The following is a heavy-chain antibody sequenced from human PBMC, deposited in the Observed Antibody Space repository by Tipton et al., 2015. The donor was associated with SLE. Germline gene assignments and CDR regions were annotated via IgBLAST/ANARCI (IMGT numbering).Heavy chain of an antibody. J-gene: IGHJ4*02. CDR2: IYYSGST. Sequence: LRLSCTVSGGSISSCYWSWIRQPPGKGLEWIGYIYYSGSTNYNPSLKSRVTISVDTSKNQFSLKLSSVTAADTAVYYCARDPSRYSGSQSPFDYWGQGTLVTVSS. CDR3: ARDPSRYSGSQSPFDY. CDR1: GGSISSCY. D-gene: IGHD1-26*01. V-gene: IGHV4-59*12.